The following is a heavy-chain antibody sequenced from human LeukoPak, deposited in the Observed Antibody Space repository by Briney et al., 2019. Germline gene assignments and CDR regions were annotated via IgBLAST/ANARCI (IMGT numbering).Heavy chain of an antibody. CDR1: GDSVPSNSAA. D-gene: IGHD1-14*01. CDR3: ARWNHASHWFDP. Sequence: SQTLSLTCAISGDSVPSNSAAWNWIRQSPSRGLEWLGRTYYMSKWHNDYAVSVKSRITMNPDTSKNQFSLQLNSVTPEDTAVYYCARWNHASHWFDPWGQGTLVTVSS. CDR2: TYYMSKWHN. V-gene: IGHV6-1*01. J-gene: IGHJ5*02.